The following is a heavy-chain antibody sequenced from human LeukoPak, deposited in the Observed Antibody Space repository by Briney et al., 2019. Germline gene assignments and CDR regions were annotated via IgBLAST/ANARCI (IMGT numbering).Heavy chain of an antibody. CDR3: ARDILRVGATLYFDY. J-gene: IGHJ4*02. D-gene: IGHD1-26*01. Sequence: GGSLRLSCAVSGFTFSGFWMSWSRQAPGKGLEWVASINSDGSEGYYADVVKGRFTISRDNAKNSLYLQMNSLRADDTAVYYCARDILRVGATLYFDYWGQGTLVTVSS. CDR1: GFTFSGFW. CDR2: INSDGSEG. V-gene: IGHV3-7*01.